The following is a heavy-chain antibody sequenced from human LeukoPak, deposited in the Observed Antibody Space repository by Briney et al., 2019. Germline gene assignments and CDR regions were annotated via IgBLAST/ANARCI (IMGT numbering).Heavy chain of an antibody. CDR1: GFIVSSNY. V-gene: IGHV3-66*01. Sequence: GGSLRLSCAASGFIVSSNYMSWVRQAPGKGLEWVSVIYSGGNTYYADSVKGRFTISRDNSKNTLYLQMNSLRAEDTAVYYCAREPLNYDSSSHAFDIWGQGTMVTVSS. J-gene: IGHJ3*02. CDR2: IYSGGNT. CDR3: AREPLNYDSSSHAFDI. D-gene: IGHD3-22*01.